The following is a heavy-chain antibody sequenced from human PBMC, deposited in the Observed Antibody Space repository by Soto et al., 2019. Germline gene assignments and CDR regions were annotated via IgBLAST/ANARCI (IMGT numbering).Heavy chain of an antibody. CDR1: GFTFRTYA. D-gene: IGHD6-13*01. CDR3: ARGDSNSWSDY. Sequence: QVQLVESGGGVVQPGRSLRLSCAASGFTFRTYAVDWVRQAPGMGLEWVAVISYDGTNKYYADSVKGRITISRDNSKNTLSLQMNSLRAEDTAVYYCARGDSNSWSDYWGQGTLVTVSS. CDR2: ISYDGTNK. V-gene: IGHV3-30*01. J-gene: IGHJ4*02.